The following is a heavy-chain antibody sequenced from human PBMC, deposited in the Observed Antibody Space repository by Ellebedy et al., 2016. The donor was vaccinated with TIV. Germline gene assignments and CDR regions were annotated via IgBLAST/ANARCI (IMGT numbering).Heavy chain of an antibody. CDR1: GYTFTSYG. Sequence: ASVKVSCKASGYTFTSYGISWVRQAPGQGLEWMGWISAYNGNTNYAQKLQGRVTMTTDTSTSTAYMELRSLRSDDTAVYYCARDVVVAATFDAFDIWGQGTMVTVSS. D-gene: IGHD2-15*01. CDR2: ISAYNGNT. V-gene: IGHV1-18*01. J-gene: IGHJ3*02. CDR3: ARDVVVAATFDAFDI.